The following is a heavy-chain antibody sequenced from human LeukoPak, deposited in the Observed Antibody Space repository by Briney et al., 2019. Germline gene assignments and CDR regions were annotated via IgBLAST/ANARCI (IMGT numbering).Heavy chain of an antibody. CDR2: VYYSGTT. Sequence: SETLSLTCTVSGGSISSFYWSWIRQPPGKGLEWIGCVYYSGTTNYNPSLKSRVTISGDTSKNQLSLKLSSVTAADTAVYYCARHKEESGAYRPNDYWGQGTLVTVSS. J-gene: IGHJ4*02. V-gene: IGHV4-59*08. CDR3: ARHKEESGAYRPNDY. D-gene: IGHD1-1*01. CDR1: GGSISSFY.